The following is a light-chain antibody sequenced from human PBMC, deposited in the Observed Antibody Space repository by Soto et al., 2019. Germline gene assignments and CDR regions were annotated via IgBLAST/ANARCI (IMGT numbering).Light chain of an antibody. J-gene: IGLJ1*01. V-gene: IGLV1-40*01. Sequence: QSVLTQPPSVSGAPGQRVTISCTGSSSNIGAGYDVHWYQQLPGTAPKLLIHGNNNRPSGVPDRFSGSKSDTSASLAITGLQADDEADYYCHSYDSRLNCYVFGTGTKVTV. CDR2: GNN. CDR3: HSYDSRLNCYV. CDR1: SSNIGAGYD.